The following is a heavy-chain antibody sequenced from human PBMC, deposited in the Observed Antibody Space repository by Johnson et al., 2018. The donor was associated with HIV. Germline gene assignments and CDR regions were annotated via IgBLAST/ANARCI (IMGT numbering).Heavy chain of an antibody. CDR2: LYSAGRT. Sequence: VQLVESGGGLIQPGGSLRLSCAASGFTVSSTYMSWVRQAPGKGLEWLSVLYSAGRTFYADSVKGRFTISRDSSKNTLFLHMNSLRAEDTAMYYCARRCSSSSCSHGAFDIWGQGTVVTVSS. V-gene: IGHV3-53*01. D-gene: IGHD2-2*01. J-gene: IGHJ3*02. CDR1: GFTVSSTY. CDR3: ARRCSSSSCSHGAFDI.